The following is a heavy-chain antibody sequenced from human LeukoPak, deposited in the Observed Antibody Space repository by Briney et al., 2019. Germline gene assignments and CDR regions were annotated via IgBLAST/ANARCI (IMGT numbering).Heavy chain of an antibody. CDR2: ISPSDGNT. Sequence: GGSLRLSCAASGFTFSKYARSWVRQAPGKGLEWVSAISPSDGNTFYADSVKGRFTISRDNSKNTLSLQMNSLRAEDTALYYCVKDSSVPYGITEWGQGTLVTVSS. CDR3: VKDSSVPYGITE. J-gene: IGHJ4*02. V-gene: IGHV3-23*01. CDR1: GFTFSKYA. D-gene: IGHD4-17*01.